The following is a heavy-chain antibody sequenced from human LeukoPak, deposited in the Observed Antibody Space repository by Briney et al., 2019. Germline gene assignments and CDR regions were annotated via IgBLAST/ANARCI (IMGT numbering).Heavy chain of an antibody. CDR1: GFTFSSYS. CDR2: ISSSSSYI. CDR3: ASGRGGDIVVVPAANYYFDY. D-gene: IGHD2-2*01. J-gene: IGHJ4*02. Sequence: GGSLRLSCAASGFTFSSYSMNWVRQAPGKRLEWVSYISSSSSYIYYADSVKGRFTISRDNAKNSLYLQMNSLRAEDTAVYYCASGRGGDIVVVPAANYYFDYWGQGTLVTVSS. V-gene: IGHV3-21*05.